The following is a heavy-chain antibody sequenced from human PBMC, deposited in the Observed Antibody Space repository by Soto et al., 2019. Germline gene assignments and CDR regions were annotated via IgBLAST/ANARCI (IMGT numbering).Heavy chain of an antibody. CDR2: FDPEDGET. D-gene: IGHD2-15*01. V-gene: IGHV1-24*01. CDR1: GYTLTELS. CDR3: ARGFGSRGAFDI. J-gene: IGHJ3*02. Sequence: ASVKVSCKVSGYTLTELSMHWVRQAPGKGLEWMGGFDPEDGETIYAQKFQGRVTMTEDTSTDTAYMELSSLRSEDTAVYYCARGFGSRGAFDIWGQGTMVTVSS.